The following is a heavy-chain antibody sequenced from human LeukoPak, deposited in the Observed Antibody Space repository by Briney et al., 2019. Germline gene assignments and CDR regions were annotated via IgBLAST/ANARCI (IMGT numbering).Heavy chain of an antibody. CDR2: IYYSGST. J-gene: IGHJ4*02. Sequence: SENLSLTCTVSGCSISSTSYYWRWIRQSPGKGLVWIGNIYYSGSTYYNPSLKSRVTISVDTSKNQFSLKLSSVTAADTAVYYCARHAPHSSGWYVVFDYWGQGTHVTVAS. D-gene: IGHD6-19*01. CDR1: GCSISSTSYY. V-gene: IGHV4-39*01. CDR3: ARHAPHSSGWYVVFDY.